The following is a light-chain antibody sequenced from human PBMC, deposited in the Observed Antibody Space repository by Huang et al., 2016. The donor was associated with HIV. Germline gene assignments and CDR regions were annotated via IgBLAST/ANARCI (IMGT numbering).Light chain of an antibody. CDR1: QSVGTY. V-gene: IGKV3-11*01. Sequence: EIVLTQSPATLSLSPGERATLSCRASQSVGTYLAWYQQKPGQAPRLLIYAASNRASGVPARFSGRGSGADFTLTISSLEPEDFVVYYCQQRYNWPSFTFGGGTKVEI. J-gene: IGKJ4*01. CDR3: QQRYNWPSFT. CDR2: AAS.